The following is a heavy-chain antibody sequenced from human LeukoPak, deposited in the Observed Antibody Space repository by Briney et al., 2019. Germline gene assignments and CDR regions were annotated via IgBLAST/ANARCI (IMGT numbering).Heavy chain of an antibody. J-gene: IGHJ5*02. CDR1: GGTFSSYA. D-gene: IGHD2-21*02. Sequence: SVKVSCKASGGTFSSYAISWVRQAPGQGLEWMGGIIPIFGTANYAQRFQGRVTITADESTSTAYMELSSLRSEDTAVYYCARDTHGAYCGGDCSWGQGTLVTVSS. V-gene: IGHV1-69*13. CDR2: IIPIFGTA. CDR3: ARDTHGAYCGGDCS.